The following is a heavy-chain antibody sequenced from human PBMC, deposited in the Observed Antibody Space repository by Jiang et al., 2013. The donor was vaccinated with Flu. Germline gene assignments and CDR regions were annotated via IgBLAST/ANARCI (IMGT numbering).Heavy chain of an antibody. CDR1: GFTFSSYA. J-gene: IGHJ5*02. Sequence: GLVQPGGSLRLSCAASGFTFSSYAMSWVRQAPGKGLEWVSAISGSGGSTYYADSVKGRFTISRDNSKNTLYLQMNSLRAEDTAVYYCAKDLSLGAPHLYNWFDPWGQGTLVTVSS. CDR3: AKDLSLGAPHLYNWFDP. V-gene: IGHV3-23*01. CDR2: ISGSGGST. D-gene: IGHD7-27*01.